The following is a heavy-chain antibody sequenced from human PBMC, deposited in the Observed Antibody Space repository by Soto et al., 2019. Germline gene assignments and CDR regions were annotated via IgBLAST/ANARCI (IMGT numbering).Heavy chain of an antibody. J-gene: IGHJ4*02. V-gene: IGHV3-11*05. CDR3: ARDPNIAAAGPTFDY. CDR1: GFTFSDYY. Sequence: GGSLRLSCAASGFTFSDYYMSWIRQAPGKGLEWVSYISSSSSYTNYADSVKGRFTISRDNAKNSLYLQMNSLRAEDTAVYYCARDPNIAAAGPTFDYWGQGTLVTVSS. D-gene: IGHD6-13*01. CDR2: ISSSSSYT.